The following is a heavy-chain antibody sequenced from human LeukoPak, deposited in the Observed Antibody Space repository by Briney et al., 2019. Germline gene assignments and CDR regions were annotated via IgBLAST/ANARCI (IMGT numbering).Heavy chain of an antibody. V-gene: IGHV3-23*01. D-gene: IGHD6-13*01. CDR2: ISGSGGST. Sequence: GSLRLSCAASGFTFSSYAMSWVRQAPGKGLEWVSAISGSGGSTSYAQKFQGRVTMTRDTSTSTVYMELSSLRSEDTAVYYCATSSAAGNWFDPWGQGTLVTVSS. CDR1: GFTFSSYA. J-gene: IGHJ5*02. CDR3: ATSSAAGNWFDP.